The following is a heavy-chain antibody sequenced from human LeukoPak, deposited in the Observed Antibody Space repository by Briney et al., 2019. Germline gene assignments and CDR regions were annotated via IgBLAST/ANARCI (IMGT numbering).Heavy chain of an antibody. D-gene: IGHD2-15*01. Sequence: SGTLSLTCAVSGGSMSSSNWWSWVRQPPGKGLEWIGEIYHSGSTNYNPSLKSRATISVDKSKNQFSLKLSSVTAADTAVYYCARPREKGQGFDYWGQGTLVTVSS. CDR1: GGSMSSSNW. J-gene: IGHJ4*02. CDR3: ARPREKGQGFDY. CDR2: IYHSGST. V-gene: IGHV4-4*02.